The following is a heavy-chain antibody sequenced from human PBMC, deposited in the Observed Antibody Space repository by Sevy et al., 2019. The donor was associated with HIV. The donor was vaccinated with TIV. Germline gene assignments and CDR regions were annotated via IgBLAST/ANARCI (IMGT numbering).Heavy chain of an antibody. D-gene: IGHD3-9*01. CDR1: GGSISNYY. V-gene: IGHV4-59*08. CDR3: ARQRATYDLLTGWNYYRVDV. J-gene: IGHJ6*02. Sequence: SETLSLTCSVSGGSISNYYWSWIRQPPGKGLEWIGYIYYSGTTEYNPSLKSRVTISIDASTNQFSLRLSSVTAADTAVYYCARQRATYDLLTGWNYYRVDVWGQGTTVTVSS. CDR2: IYYSGTT.